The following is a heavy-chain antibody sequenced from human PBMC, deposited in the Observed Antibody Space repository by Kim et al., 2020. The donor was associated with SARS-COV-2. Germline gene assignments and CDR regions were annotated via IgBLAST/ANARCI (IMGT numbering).Heavy chain of an antibody. CDR2: IKKDGSKI. CDR3: ARIGYSGSSMEY. J-gene: IGHJ4*02. D-gene: IGHD1-26*01. V-gene: IGHV3-7*03. Sequence: GGSLRLSCAASGFTFRKNWMSWVRQAPGKELEWVANIKKDGSKIYYLDSLKGRFTISRDNAKNSLYLQMNSLRAEDTAVYYCARIGYSGSSMEYWGQGTLVTVSS. CDR1: GFTFRKNW.